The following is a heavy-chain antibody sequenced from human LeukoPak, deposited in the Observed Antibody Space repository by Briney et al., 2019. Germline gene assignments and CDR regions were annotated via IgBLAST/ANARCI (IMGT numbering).Heavy chain of an antibody. CDR1: GYTFTGYY. Sequence: GASVKVSCKASGYTFTGYYMHWVRQAPGQELEWMGRINPNSGGTNYAQKFQGRVTMTRDTSISTAYMELSRLRSDDTAVYYCASQGALDYDILTGYPYYFDYWGQGTLVTVSS. D-gene: IGHD3-9*01. CDR2: INPNSGGT. V-gene: IGHV1-2*06. J-gene: IGHJ4*02. CDR3: ASQGALDYDILTGYPYYFDY.